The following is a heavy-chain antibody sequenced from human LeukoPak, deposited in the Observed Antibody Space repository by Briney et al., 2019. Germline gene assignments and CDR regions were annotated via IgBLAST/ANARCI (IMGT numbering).Heavy chain of an antibody. J-gene: IGHJ4*02. CDR1: GFTFITYS. D-gene: IGHD4-17*01. Sequence: GGSLRLSCAASGFTFITYSMNWVRQAPGEVLEWVSSISSSSSYIYYADSVKGRFTISRDNAKNSLYLQMNSLRAEDTAVYYCARDGYGDYAPDYWGQGTLVTVSS. CDR2: ISSSSSYI. CDR3: ARDGYGDYAPDY. V-gene: IGHV3-21*01.